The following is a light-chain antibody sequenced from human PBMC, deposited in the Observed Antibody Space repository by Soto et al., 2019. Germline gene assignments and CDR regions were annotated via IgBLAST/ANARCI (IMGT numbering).Light chain of an antibody. J-gene: IGKJ2*03. V-gene: IGKV1-39*01. CDR1: QSIRSY. CDR2: GAS. CDR3: QQTYITPYS. Sequence: DIQMTQSPSSLSASVGDRVTITCRTSQSIRSYLNWYQQKSGEAPNRLTYGASTLQSGVPSRFNGSGSETDFTYTSSSLQPEDFATYYSQQTYITPYSFGQGTKLEIK.